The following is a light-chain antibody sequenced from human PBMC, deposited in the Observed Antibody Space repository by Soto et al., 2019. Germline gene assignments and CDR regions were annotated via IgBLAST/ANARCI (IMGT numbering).Light chain of an antibody. J-gene: IGKJ1*01. CDR1: QSINSN. CDR2: AAS. Sequence: DIQMTQSPSSLSASVGDRVTITCRASQSINSNLNWYQQKPGKAPKLLIYAASSLHSGVPSRFSGSGSGTDFTLTISSLQPEDFATYSCQQTYSSLGTFGQGTKVEIK. CDR3: QQTYSSLGT. V-gene: IGKV1-39*01.